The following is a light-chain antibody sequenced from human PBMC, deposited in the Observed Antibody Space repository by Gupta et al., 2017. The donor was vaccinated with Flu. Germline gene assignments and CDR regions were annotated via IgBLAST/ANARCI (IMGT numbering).Light chain of an antibody. J-gene: IGKJ4*01. CDR2: EAS. Sequence: GDRVTITCRASQSIGRWLAWYQQKPGKAPKLLINEASSLESGVPSRFSGSGSGTEFTLTISSLQPDDSAAYYCKQFESYPLSFGGGTNVEIK. CDR1: QSIGRW. V-gene: IGKV1-5*03. CDR3: KQFESYPLS.